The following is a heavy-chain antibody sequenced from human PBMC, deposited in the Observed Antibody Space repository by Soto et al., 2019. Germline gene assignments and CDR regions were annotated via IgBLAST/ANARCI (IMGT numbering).Heavy chain of an antibody. J-gene: IGHJ3*02. CDR1: GYTFTGYY. Sequence: ASVKVSCKASGYTFTGYYMHWVRQAPGQGLEWMGWINPNSGGTNYAQKFQGWVTMTRDTSISTAYMELSRLRSDDTAVYYCARSVQLERRLELGAFDIWGQGTMVTVSS. CDR3: ARSVQLERRLELGAFDI. D-gene: IGHD1-1*01. V-gene: IGHV1-2*04. CDR2: INPNSGGT.